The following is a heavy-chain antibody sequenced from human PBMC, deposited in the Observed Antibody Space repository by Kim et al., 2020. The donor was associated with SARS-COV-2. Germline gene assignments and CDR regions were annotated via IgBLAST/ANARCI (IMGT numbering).Heavy chain of an antibody. CDR3: AQELVVRGYYYYGMDV. J-gene: IGHJ6*02. V-gene: IGHV1-18*01. CDR1: GYTFTSYG. Sequence: ASVKVSCKASGYTFTSYGISWVRQAPGQGLEWMGWISAYNGNTNYAQKLQGRVTMTTDTSTSTAYMELRSLRSDDTAVYYCAQELVVRGYYYYGMDVWGQGTTVTVSS. CDR2: ISAYNGNT. D-gene: IGHD3-10*01.